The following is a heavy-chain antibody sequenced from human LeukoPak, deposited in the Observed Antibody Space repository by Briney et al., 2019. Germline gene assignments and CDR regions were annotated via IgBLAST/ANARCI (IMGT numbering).Heavy chain of an antibody. V-gene: IGHV3-11*04. CDR3: ARGAARNYFDY. D-gene: IGHD1-14*01. J-gene: IGHJ4*02. CDR1: GFTFSDYF. CDR2: ISRSGTTI. Sequence: PGGSLRLSCTASGFTFSDYFMSWIRQAPGKGLEWISQISRSGTTIYYADSVRGRFTISRDNAKNSLYLEMKSLRAEDTAVYFCARGAARNYFDYWGQGTPVTVSS.